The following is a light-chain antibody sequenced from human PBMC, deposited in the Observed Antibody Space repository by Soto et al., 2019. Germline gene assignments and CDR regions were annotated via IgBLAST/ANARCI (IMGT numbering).Light chain of an antibody. Sequence: IVLTQSPATLSLSPGERATLSCRARQTVSSYVAWYQQRHGQAPRLVIYDSSNRAPGVPARFSGSGSGTQFTLTISSLEPEDSAVYYCQQRYNRPPYTFGQGTKLEI. CDR1: QTVSSY. CDR3: QQRYNRPPYT. CDR2: DSS. J-gene: IGKJ2*01. V-gene: IGKV3-11*01.